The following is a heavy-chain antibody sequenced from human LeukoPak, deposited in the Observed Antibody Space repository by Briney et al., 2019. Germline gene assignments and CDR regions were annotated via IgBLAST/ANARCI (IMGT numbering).Heavy chain of an antibody. D-gene: IGHD3-16*01. CDR3: ARGGALRAEYFQH. J-gene: IGHJ1*01. CDR1: GGSISSGGYY. V-gene: IGHV4-31*03. CDR2: IYYSGST. Sequence: SQTLSLTCTVSGGSISSGGYYWSWIRQHPGKGLEWLGYIYYSGSTYYNPSLKSRVTISVDTSKNQFSLKLSSVTAADTAVYYCARGGALRAEYFQHWGQGTLVTVSS.